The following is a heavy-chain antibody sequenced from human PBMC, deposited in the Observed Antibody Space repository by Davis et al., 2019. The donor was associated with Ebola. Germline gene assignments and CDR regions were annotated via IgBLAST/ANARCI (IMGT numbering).Heavy chain of an antibody. V-gene: IGHV3-30-3*01. D-gene: IGHD6-19*01. CDR3: AVAGVYYYGMDV. J-gene: IGHJ6*02. CDR1: GFTFNSHA. Sequence: GESLKISCAAAGFTFNSHAMHWVRQAPGKGLEWVAVISYHGINKGCAESVKGRFTISRDNSKNTLCLHMNSLRAEDTAVYYCAVAGVYYYGMDVWGQGTTVTVSS. CDR2: ISYHGINK.